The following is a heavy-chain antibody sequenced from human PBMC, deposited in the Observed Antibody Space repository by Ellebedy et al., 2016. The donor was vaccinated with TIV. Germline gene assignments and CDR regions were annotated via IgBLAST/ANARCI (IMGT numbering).Heavy chain of an antibody. CDR2: ISSDGSGT. Sequence: GGSLRLSXAASGFNFDDYTMHWVRQGPGKGLEWVSFISSDGSGTFYADFVRGRFTISRDNSKRSLYLQMNSLRPEDTAFYYCARDKLASGSFLPVWFDPWGPGTLVSVTS. CDR1: GFNFDDYT. CDR3: ARDKLASGSFLPVWFDP. D-gene: IGHD3-10*01. J-gene: IGHJ5*02. V-gene: IGHV3-43D*03.